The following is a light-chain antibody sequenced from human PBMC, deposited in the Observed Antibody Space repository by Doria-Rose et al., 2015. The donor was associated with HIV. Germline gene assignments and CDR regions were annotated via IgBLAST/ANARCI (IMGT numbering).Light chain of an antibody. CDR1: QSFSSTY. Sequence: TQPPGTLSLSPGERATLSCRASQSFSSTYLAWYQQKPGQAPSLLIYDGSTRATGIPDRLSASGSETDFTLTISRMEPEECARECCHQSGTSWTFGQGTEVEI. V-gene: IGKV3-20*01. J-gene: IGKJ1*01. CDR3: HQSGTSWT. CDR2: DGS.